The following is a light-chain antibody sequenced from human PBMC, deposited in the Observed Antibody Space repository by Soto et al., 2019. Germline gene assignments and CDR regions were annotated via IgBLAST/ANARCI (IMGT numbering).Light chain of an antibody. Sequence: DIQMTQSPSTLSASVGDRVIITCRASQSISSWLAWYQQKPGKAPKVLIYKASTLESGVPSRFSGSGSGTEFTLTISSLQPDDFATYYCQQYKSYSGFTFVPGTKVDI. J-gene: IGKJ3*01. CDR2: KAS. CDR1: QSISSW. V-gene: IGKV1-5*03. CDR3: QQYKSYSGFT.